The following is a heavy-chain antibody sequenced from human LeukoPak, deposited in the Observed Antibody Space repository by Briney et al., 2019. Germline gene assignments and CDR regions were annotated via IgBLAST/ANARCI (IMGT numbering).Heavy chain of an antibody. CDR3: ASMINSGEQVADWFDP. J-gene: IGHJ5*02. V-gene: IGHV3-48*01. D-gene: IGHD1/OR15-1a*01. Sequence: PGGSLRLSCAASGFTFSSYEMNWVRQAPGKGLEWVSYISSTSSTIYYADSVKGRFTVSRDNAKNSLYLHMNSLRAEDTAVYYCASMINSGEQVADWFDPWGQGTLVTVSS. CDR2: ISSTSSTI. CDR1: GFTFSSYE.